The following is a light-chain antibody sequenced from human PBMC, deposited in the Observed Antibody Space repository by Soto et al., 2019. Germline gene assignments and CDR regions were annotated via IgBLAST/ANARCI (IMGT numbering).Light chain of an antibody. CDR2: EVT. CDR3: SSYTTTSTYV. Sequence: QSVLAQPASVSGSPGQSITISCTGTSSDVGAYDYVSWYQQHPGKAPMFMIYEVTNRPSGVSHRFSGSKSGNTASLTISGLQAEDEADYYCSSYTTTSTYVFGTGTRSPS. V-gene: IGLV2-14*01. J-gene: IGLJ1*01. CDR1: SSDVGAYDY.